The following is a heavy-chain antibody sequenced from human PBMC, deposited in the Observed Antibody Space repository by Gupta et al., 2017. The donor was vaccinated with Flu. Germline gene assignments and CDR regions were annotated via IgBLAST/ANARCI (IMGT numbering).Heavy chain of an antibody. V-gene: IGHV6-1*01. CDR3: VRDFGIPSGWIFDY. D-gene: IGHD6-19*01. CDR2: TYYRSKWYN. Sequence: QVQLQQSGPGLVQPSQTRSITCAISGDSVPGRRPAWNWIRQSPSRGLEWLGRTYYRSKWYNEYAASVKGRITINPDTSKNQFSLQLNSVTPDDTAVYYCVRDFGIPSGWIFDYWAQGTLVTVSS. J-gene: IGHJ4*02. CDR1: GDSVPGRRPA.